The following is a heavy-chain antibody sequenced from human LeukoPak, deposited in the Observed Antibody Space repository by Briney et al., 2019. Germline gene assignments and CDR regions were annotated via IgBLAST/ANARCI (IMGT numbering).Heavy chain of an antibody. CDR3: ARNVYYYDSSGYYWGLFDY. D-gene: IGHD3-22*01. CDR1: GGTFSSYA. J-gene: IGHJ4*02. CDR2: IIPIFGTA. V-gene: IGHV1-69*05. Sequence: SVKVSCKASGGTFSSYAISWVRQAPGQGLEWMGRIIPIFGTANYAQKIQGRVTITTDESTSTAYMELSSLRSEDTAVYYCARNVYYYDSSGYYWGLFDYWGQGTLVTVSS.